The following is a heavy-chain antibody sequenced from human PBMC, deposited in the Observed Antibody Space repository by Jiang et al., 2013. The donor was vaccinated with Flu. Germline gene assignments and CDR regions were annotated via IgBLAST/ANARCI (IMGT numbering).Heavy chain of an antibody. D-gene: IGHD6-19*01. CDR1: GYSFISYW. V-gene: IGHV5-51*01. J-gene: IGHJ6*01. CDR2: IYPGDSEA. Sequence: GAEVKKPGESLKISCKGSGYSFISYWIGWVRQKPGKGLEWMGIIYPGDSEARYSPSFQGQVTISADKSINTAYLQWSSLRASDTAMFYCARGSGWVESYYYYGMDVWGQGTTVTVSS. CDR3: ARGSGWVESYYYYGMDV.